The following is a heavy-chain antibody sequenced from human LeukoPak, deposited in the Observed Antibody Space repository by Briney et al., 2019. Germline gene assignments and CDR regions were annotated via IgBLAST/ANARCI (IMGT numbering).Heavy chain of an antibody. CDR1: GFTFSSYR. V-gene: IGHV3-48*01. J-gene: IGHJ6*02. CDR3: ARDPTLRHSYGPLYYYYGMDV. CDR2: ISSSSSSTI. Sequence: QSGGSLRLSRAASGFTFSSYRMNWVRQAPGKGLEWVSYISSSSSSTIYYADSVKGRFTISRDNAKNSLYLQMNSLRAEDTAVYYCARDPTLRHSYGPLYYYYGMDVWGQGTTVTVSS. D-gene: IGHD5-18*01.